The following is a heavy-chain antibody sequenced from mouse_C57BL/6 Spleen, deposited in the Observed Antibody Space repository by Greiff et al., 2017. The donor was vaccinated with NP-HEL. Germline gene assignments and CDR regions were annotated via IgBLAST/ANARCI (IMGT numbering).Heavy chain of an antibody. CDR1: GYTFTSYW. V-gene: IGHV1-52*01. J-gene: IGHJ1*03. CDR3: ANYYGSSYGYFDV. CDR2: IYPSDSET. Sequence: VQLQQPGAELVKPGASVKLSCKASGYTFTSYWMHWVKQRPIQGLEWIGNIYPSDSETHYNQKFKDKATLTVDKSSSTAYMQLSSLTSEDSAVYYCANYYGSSYGYFDVWGTGTTVTVSS. D-gene: IGHD1-1*01.